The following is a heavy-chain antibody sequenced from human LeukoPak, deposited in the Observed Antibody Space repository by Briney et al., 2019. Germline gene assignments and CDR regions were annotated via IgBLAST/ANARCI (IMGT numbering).Heavy chain of an antibody. V-gene: IGHV4-4*07. CDR2: IYTSGST. D-gene: IGHD2-15*01. CDR3: ARECSGGSCYPYYFDY. Sequence: SETLSLTCTVSGDSISSYYWSWLRQPAGKGLEWLGRIYTSGSTNYNPSLKSRVNMSVDTSKKQFSLKVSSVTDADTAVYYCARECSGGSCYPYYFDYWGQGTMVTVCS. J-gene: IGHJ4*02. CDR1: GDSISSYY.